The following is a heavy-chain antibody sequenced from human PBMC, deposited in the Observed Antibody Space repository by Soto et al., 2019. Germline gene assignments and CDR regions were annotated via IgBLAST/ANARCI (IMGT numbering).Heavy chain of an antibody. CDR1: GGFINNYY. J-gene: IGHJ4*02. Sequence: SETLSLTCNVSGGFINNYYWSWIRQPPGKGLEWIGYINYFGGTDYNPSLKSRVTISVDTSKNQFSLKVNSVIVADTAVYYCARDLRTADLDSWGPGFLVTLSS. V-gene: IGHV4-59*01. CDR2: INYFGGT. D-gene: IGHD6-13*01. CDR3: ARDLRTADLDS.